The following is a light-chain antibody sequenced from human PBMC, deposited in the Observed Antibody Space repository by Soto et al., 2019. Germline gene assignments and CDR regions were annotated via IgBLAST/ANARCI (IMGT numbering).Light chain of an antibody. V-gene: IGLV2-14*01. CDR3: NSYTSSTSLPYV. CDR1: TNDVGGYNY. J-gene: IGLJ1*01. Sequence: QSVLTQPASVSGSPGQSITISCTGTTNDVGGYNYVSWYQQHPGKAPKLLIFEVTSRPSGVSHRFSGSKSGNTASLTISALQAEDEADYFCNSYTSSTSLPYVFGTGTKLTAL. CDR2: EVT.